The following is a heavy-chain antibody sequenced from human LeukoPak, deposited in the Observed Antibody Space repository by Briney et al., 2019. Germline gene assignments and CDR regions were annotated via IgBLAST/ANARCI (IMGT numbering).Heavy chain of an antibody. CDR1: GGSISSRNSY. Sequence: SETLSLTCTVSGGSISSRNSYWRWIRQPPGKGLEWIGTIYYGGSTYYNPALKSRVTISLDTSKSQFSLKVNSVTAADTALYYCVRGVDCSGGSCYQYWGQGTLVTVSS. CDR2: IYYGGST. V-gene: IGHV4-39*07. J-gene: IGHJ4*02. CDR3: VRGVDCSGGSCYQY. D-gene: IGHD2-15*01.